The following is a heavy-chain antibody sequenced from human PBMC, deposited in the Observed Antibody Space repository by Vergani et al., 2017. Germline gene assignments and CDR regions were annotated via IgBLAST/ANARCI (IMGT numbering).Heavy chain of an antibody. J-gene: IGHJ3*02. D-gene: IGHD6-6*01. CDR2: IYYSGST. V-gene: IGHV4-59*01. Sequence: QVQLQESGPGLVKPSETLSLTCTVSGGSISSYYWSWIRQPPGKGLEWIGYIYYSGSTNYNPSLKSRVTISVDTSKNQFSLKLSSVTAADTAMYYWARAVAARPGDWVIAETGDAFDIWGQGTMVTVSS. CDR1: GGSISSYY. CDR3: ARAVAARPGDWVIAETGDAFDI.